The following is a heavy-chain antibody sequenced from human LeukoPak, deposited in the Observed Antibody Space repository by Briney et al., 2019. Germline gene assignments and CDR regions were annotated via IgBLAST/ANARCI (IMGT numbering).Heavy chain of an antibody. V-gene: IGHV1-18*01. J-gene: IGHJ5*02. CDR2: ISTYNGNT. CDR3: ARVYCSSTSCLAWFDP. D-gene: IGHD2-2*01. CDR1: GYTFTSYG. Sequence: ASVKVSCKASGYTFTSYGVSWVRQAPGQGLEWMGWISTYNGNTNYAQKFQGRVTMTRDTSISTAYMELSRLRSDDTAVYYCARVYCSSTSCLAWFDPWGQGTLVTVSS.